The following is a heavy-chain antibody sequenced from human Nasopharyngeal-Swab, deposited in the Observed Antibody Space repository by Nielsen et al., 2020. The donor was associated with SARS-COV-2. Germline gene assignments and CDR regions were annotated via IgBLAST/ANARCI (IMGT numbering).Heavy chain of an antibody. D-gene: IGHD6-19*01. CDR3: ARLSGWYLSLAFDY. CDR2: INSSSSTV. Sequence: GESLKISCAASGFTFSSYSMNWVRQAPGKGLEWVSYINSSSSTVYYADSVKGRFTISRDNAKNSLYLQMNSLRDEDTAVYYCARLSGWYLSLAFDYWGQGTLVTVSS. J-gene: IGHJ4*02. CDR1: GFTFSSYS. V-gene: IGHV3-48*02.